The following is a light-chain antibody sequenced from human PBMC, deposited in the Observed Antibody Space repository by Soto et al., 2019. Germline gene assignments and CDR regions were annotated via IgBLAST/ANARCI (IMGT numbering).Light chain of an antibody. CDR3: QQSYSTPLT. CDR1: QSISRY. V-gene: IGKV1-39*01. CDR2: AAS. J-gene: IGKJ1*01. Sequence: DIQMTQSPSSLSASVGDRVTITCRASQSISRYLNWYQKKPGIDPKLLIYAASSLQIGVPSRFSGSGSGTDFTRTISSLQPEDFATYACQQSYSTPLTFGQGTKVEIK.